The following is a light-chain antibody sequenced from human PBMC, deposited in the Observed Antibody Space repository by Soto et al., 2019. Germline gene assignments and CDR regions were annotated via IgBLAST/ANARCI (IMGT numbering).Light chain of an antibody. J-gene: IGLJ1*01. CDR1: SSNIGSNT. V-gene: IGLV1-44*01. CDR3: AACDDSLNGYV. Sequence: SVLTQAPSASRTRGQRVTKSCSGSSSNIGSNTVNWYQQLPGTAPKLLIYSNNQRPPGVPDRFSGSKSGTSASLAISGLQSEDEADYYCAACDDSLNGYVFRTGTKVPVL. CDR2: SNN.